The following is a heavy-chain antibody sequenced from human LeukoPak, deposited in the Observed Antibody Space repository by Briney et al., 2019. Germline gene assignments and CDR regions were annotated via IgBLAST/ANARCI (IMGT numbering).Heavy chain of an antibody. V-gene: IGHV4-30-2*01. CDR2: IYHSGST. CDR1: GGSISSGGYY. J-gene: IGHJ4*02. D-gene: IGHD4-11*01. CDR3: ASQDHDYSNPLDY. Sequence: PWETLSLTRTVSGGSISSGGYYWSWIRQPPGKGLEWIGYIYHSGSTYYNPSLKSRVTISVDRSKNQFSLKLSSVTAADTAVYYCASQDHDYSNPLDYWGQGTLVTVSS.